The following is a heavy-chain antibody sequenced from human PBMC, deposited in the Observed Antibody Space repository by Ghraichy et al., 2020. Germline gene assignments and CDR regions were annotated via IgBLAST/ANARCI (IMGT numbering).Heavy chain of an antibody. CDR3: VKGSLYSGSADFDY. Sequence: GGSLRLSCEASKFTFSSYDMYWVRQAPGRGLEWVAFVRFDGSETSYVDSVKGRFTISRDNSKNTLYLQMNSLRAEDTALYYCVKGSLYSGSADFDYWGQGTLVTVSS. CDR2: VRFDGSET. CDR1: KFTFSSYD. V-gene: IGHV3-30*02. J-gene: IGHJ4*02. D-gene: IGHD3-10*01.